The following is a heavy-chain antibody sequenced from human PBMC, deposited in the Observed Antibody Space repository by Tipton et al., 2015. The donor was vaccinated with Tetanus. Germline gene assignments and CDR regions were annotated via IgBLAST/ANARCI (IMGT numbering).Heavy chain of an antibody. D-gene: IGHD2-21*02. J-gene: IGHJ4*02. CDR2: IKEDGSET. CDR1: GFTFRSYW. CDR3: ARDGYCASATCYSPYQSPFDN. Sequence: SLRLSCAASGFTFRSYWMSWVRQAPGKGLEWVANIKEDGSETNYVDSVEGRFTISRDSAKSSLYLQMNSLRAEDTAVYYCARDGYCASATCYSPYQSPFDNWGQGTLVTVSS. V-gene: IGHV3-7*01.